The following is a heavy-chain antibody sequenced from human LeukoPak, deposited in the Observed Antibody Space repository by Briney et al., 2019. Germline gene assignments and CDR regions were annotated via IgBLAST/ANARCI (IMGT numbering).Heavy chain of an antibody. V-gene: IGHV3-21*01. J-gene: IGHJ6*02. Sequence: GGSLRLSCAASRFTFSNYGMHWVRQAPGKGLEWVSSISGSSSYIYYADSLKGRFAISRDNAKNSLSLQMNSLRAEDTAVYYCARDKPVGVRIDCYYYGMDVWGQGTTVTVSS. CDR3: ARDKPVGVRIDCYYYGMDV. CDR1: RFTFSNYG. D-gene: IGHD1-26*01. CDR2: ISGSSSYI.